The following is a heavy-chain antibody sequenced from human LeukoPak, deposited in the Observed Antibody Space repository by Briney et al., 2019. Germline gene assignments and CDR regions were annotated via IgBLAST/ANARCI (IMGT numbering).Heavy chain of an antibody. CDR1: GFTFSSYE. V-gene: IGHV3-21*01. J-gene: IGHJ3*02. CDR2: ISSSSSYI. CDR3: ARDKRQVIVATMFLDAFDI. D-gene: IGHD5-12*01. Sequence: PGGSLRLSCAASGFTFSSYEMNWVRQAPGKGLEWVSSISSSSSYIYYADSVKGRFTISRDNAKNSLYLQMNSLRAEDTAVYYCARDKRQVIVATMFLDAFDIWGQGTMVTVSS.